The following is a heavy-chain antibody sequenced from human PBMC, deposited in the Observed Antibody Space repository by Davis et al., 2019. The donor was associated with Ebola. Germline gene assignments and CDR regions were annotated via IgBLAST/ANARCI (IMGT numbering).Heavy chain of an antibody. Sequence: PSETLSLTCAVYGGSFSGYYWSWIRQPPGKGLEWIGSIYYSGSTYYNPSLKSRVTISVDTSKNQFSLKLSSVTAADTAVYYCARLGLIWFGEFHYYYYGMDVWGQGTTVTVSS. CDR2: IYYSGST. CDR3: ARLGLIWFGEFHYYYYGMDV. CDR1: GGSFSGYY. D-gene: IGHD3-10*01. J-gene: IGHJ6*02. V-gene: IGHV4-34*01.